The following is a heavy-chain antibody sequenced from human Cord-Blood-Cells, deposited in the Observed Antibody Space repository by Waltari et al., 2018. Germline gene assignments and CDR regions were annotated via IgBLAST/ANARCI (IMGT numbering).Heavy chain of an antibody. V-gene: IGHV3-30-3*01. Sequence: QVQLVESGGGVVQPGRSLRLSCAASGFTFSSYAMHWVRQAPGKGRAWVAVRSYGGSNKYYADSVKGRFTSSRDNSKNTLYLQMNSLRAEDTAVYYCARPRYSSSYFDYWGQGTLVTVSS. D-gene: IGHD6-6*01. CDR1: GFTFSSYA. J-gene: IGHJ4*02. CDR2: RSYGGSNK. CDR3: ARPRYSSSYFDY.